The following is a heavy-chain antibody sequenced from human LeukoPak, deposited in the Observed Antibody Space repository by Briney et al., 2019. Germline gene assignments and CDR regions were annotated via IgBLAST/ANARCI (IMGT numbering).Heavy chain of an antibody. CDR1: GYTFTGYY. Sequence: ASVKVSCKASGYTFTGYYMHWVRQAPGQGLEWMGWINPNSGGTNFAQKFQGRVTMTRDTSISTAYMELSRLRSDDTAVYYCARDFGLNDSSGYYDYWGQGTLVTVSS. D-gene: IGHD3-22*01. V-gene: IGHV1-2*02. CDR3: ARDFGLNDSSGYYDY. J-gene: IGHJ4*02. CDR2: INPNSGGT.